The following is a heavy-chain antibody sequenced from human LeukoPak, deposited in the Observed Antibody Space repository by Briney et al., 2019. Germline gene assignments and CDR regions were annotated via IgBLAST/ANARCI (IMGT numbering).Heavy chain of an antibody. CDR3: AKDYRKSGSYPLAFDI. J-gene: IGHJ3*02. CDR2: ISGSGGST. D-gene: IGHD1-26*01. CDR1: GFTFSSYA. Sequence: GGSLRLPCAASGFTFSSYAMSWVRQAPGKGLEWVSAISGSGGSTYYADSVKGRFTISRDNSKNTLYLQMNSLRAEDTAVYYCAKDYRKSGSYPLAFDIWGQGTMVSVSS. V-gene: IGHV3-23*01.